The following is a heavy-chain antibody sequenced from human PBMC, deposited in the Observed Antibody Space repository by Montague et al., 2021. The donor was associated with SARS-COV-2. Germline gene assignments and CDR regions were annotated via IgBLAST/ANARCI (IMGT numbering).Heavy chain of an antibody. J-gene: IGHJ6*02. Sequence: PALVKPTQTLTLTCNFSGFSLSTSGLCMTWIRQPPGKALEWLARIDWDGDKYYNTSLKSRLTISKDTSRNLVVLTMTNMDPVDTATYYCARGPSDTYYYNGMDVWGRGTPVTVS. CDR2: IDWDGDK. CDR3: ARGPSDTYYYNGMDV. CDR1: GFSLSTSGLC. V-gene: IGHV2-70*11.